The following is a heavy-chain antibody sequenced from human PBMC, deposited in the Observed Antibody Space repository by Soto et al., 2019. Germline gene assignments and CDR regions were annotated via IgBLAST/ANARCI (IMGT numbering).Heavy chain of an antibody. CDR2: IIDSGAST. CDR3: AKGRSYYYYYGVDV. V-gene: IGHV3-23*01. J-gene: IGHJ6*02. CDR1: GFTFSSCA. Sequence: PGGSLRHSCADSGFTFSSCAIGWFRQAPGKGLEWVSDIIDSGASTYYADSVKGRFTISRDNSKSTLYLQMNSLRAEDTALYYCAKGRSYYYYYGVDVWGQGTTVTVSS.